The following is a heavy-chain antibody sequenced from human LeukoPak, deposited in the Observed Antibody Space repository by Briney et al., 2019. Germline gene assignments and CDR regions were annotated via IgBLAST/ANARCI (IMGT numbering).Heavy chain of an antibody. V-gene: IGHV3-23*01. CDR1: GFTFSNYA. CDR2: ISGSGGRT. Sequence: PGGSLTLSCAASGAASGFTFSNYAMTWVRQPPGKGLEWVSAISGSGGRTYYADSVKGRFTISRDNSKNTLYLQMNSLSPEDTAVYFCAKGPRNFASGIFYFDYWGQGTLVPVSS. J-gene: IGHJ4*02. D-gene: IGHD3-10*01. CDR3: AKGPRNFASGIFYFDY.